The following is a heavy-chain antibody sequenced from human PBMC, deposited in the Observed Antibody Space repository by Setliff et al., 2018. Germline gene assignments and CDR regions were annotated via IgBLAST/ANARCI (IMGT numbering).Heavy chain of an antibody. CDR3: AKERPPYSSGWYSDY. D-gene: IGHD6-19*01. V-gene: IGHV3-7*01. Sequence: GGSLRLSCGISGFTFNIYWMSWVRQAPGKGLEWVADINQDGSEKKYADSVKGRFTISRDNAENSLYLQMNSLRAEDTAVYYCAKERPPYSSGWYSDYWGQGTLVTVSS. CDR2: INQDGSEK. J-gene: IGHJ4*02. CDR1: GFTFNIYW.